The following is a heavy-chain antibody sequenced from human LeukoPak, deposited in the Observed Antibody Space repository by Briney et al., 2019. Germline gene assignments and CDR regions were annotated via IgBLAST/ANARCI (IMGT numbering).Heavy chain of an antibody. D-gene: IGHD6-19*01. V-gene: IGHV5-51*01. CDR3: ARHDLAVAGLLDY. CDR1: GYSFTSYW. CDR2: VYPGDSNT. Sequence: GESLKISCQGSGYSFTSYWIGWVRQMPGKGLEWMGIVYPGDSNTRYSPSFQGQVTISADKSISTAYLQWISLKASDTAMYYCARHDLAVAGLLDYWGQGTLVTVSS. J-gene: IGHJ4*02.